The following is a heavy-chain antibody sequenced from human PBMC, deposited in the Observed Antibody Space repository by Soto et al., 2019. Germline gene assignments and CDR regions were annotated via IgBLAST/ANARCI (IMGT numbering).Heavy chain of an antibody. CDR2: IWYDGSNK. J-gene: IGHJ6*02. D-gene: IGHD4-4*01. V-gene: IGHV3-33*01. Sequence: GGSLRLSCAASGFTFSSYGMHWVRQAPGKGLEWVAVIWYDGSNKYYADSVKGRFTISRDNSKNTLYLQMNSLGAEDTAVYYCASCRYSNFGGMDVWGQGTTVTVSS. CDR3: ASCRYSNFGGMDV. CDR1: GFTFSSYG.